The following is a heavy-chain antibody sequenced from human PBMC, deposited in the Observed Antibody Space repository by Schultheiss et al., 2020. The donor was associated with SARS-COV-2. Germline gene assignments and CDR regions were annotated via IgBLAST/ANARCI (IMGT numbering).Heavy chain of an antibody. CDR3: ARDPLGDYEYDY. CDR1: GFTFSSYA. J-gene: IGHJ4*02. V-gene: IGHV3-30*07. Sequence: GGSLRLSCAASGFTFSSYAMHWVRQAPGKGLEWVAVISYDGSNKYYADSVKGRFTISRDNAKNSLYLQMNSLRAEDTAVYYCARDPLGDYEYDYWGQGTLVTVSS. CDR2: ISYDGSNK. D-gene: IGHD4-17*01.